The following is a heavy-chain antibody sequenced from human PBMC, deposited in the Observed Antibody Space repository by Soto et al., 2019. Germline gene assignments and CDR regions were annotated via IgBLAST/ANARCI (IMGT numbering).Heavy chain of an antibody. CDR2: IYYIGST. CDR1: DGYISSYY. V-gene: IGHV4-59*01. Sequence: SEPLSHPCTVSDGYISSYYWSWLRQNPGKGLEWIGYIYYIGSTNSNPSLKSRVTITVATSKNQFSLKLSSVTAADTAVYYCVRDRGSDSSGTLDAFDIWGQGTMVTVSS. CDR3: VRDRGSDSSGTLDAFDI. D-gene: IGHD3-22*01. J-gene: IGHJ3*02.